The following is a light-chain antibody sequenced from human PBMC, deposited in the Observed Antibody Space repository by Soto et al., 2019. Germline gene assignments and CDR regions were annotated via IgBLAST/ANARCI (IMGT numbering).Light chain of an antibody. V-gene: IGLV2-8*01. CDR2: EVS. Sequence: QSALTQPPSASGSPGQSVTISCTGSSSDVGAYNSVSWYQHYPGKAPKLLIYEVSKRPSGVPDRFSGSKSGNTASLTVSGLQAEDEADYYCSSYAGATNFVFGGGTKVTVL. J-gene: IGLJ2*01. CDR3: SSYAGATNFV. CDR1: SSDVGAYNS.